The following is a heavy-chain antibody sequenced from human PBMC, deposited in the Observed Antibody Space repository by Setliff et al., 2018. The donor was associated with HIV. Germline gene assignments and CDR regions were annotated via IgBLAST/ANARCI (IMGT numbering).Heavy chain of an antibody. Sequence: GESLKISCAASGFTFSDYYMSWIRQAPGKGLEWVSYISSSSYTNYADSAKGRFTISRDNAKNSLYLQMDSLRAEDTAVYYCARENSGTYLGGVFDYWGQGTLVTVSS. V-gene: IGHV3-11*06. CDR1: GFTFSDYY. CDR3: ARENSGTYLGGVFDY. J-gene: IGHJ4*02. CDR2: ISSSSYT. D-gene: IGHD1-26*01.